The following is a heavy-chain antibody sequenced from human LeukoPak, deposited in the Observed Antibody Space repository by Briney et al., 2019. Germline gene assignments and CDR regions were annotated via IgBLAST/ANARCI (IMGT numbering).Heavy chain of an antibody. CDR1: GFTFSGYG. CDR2: IWYDGSNK. D-gene: IGHD1-26*01. V-gene: IGHV3-33*01. J-gene: IGHJ6*02. Sequence: PGRSLRLSCAASGFTFSGYGMHWVRQAPGKGLEWVAVIWYDGSNKYYADSVKGRFTISRDNSKNTLYLQMNSLRAEDTAVYYCARDLRSSGSYSYYYYYGMDVWGQGTTVTVSS. CDR3: ARDLRSSGSYSYYYYYGMDV.